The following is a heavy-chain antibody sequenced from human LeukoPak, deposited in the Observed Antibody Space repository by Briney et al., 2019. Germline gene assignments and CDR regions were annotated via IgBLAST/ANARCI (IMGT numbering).Heavy chain of an antibody. Sequence: GGSLRLSCAVSGFNFRDHWMDWVRQAPGKGLEWVGHIKNDGSETYYLDSLKGRFSISRDNTNNALYPQMNSLRVEDTAVYYCVKNDGWFHLAQWGQGTLVTVSS. CDR1: GFNFRDHW. V-gene: IGHV3-7*03. CDR2: IKNDGSET. J-gene: IGHJ4*02. D-gene: IGHD6-19*01. CDR3: VKNDGWFHLAQ.